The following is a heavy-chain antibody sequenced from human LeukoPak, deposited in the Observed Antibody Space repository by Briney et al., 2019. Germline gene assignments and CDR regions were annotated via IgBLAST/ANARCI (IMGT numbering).Heavy chain of an antibody. CDR3: AKDSMNTITPRGRAFDI. D-gene: IGHD3-9*01. CDR1: GFTFSNSP. J-gene: IGHJ3*02. V-gene: IGHV3-30*04. Sequence: GGSLRLSCAASGFTFSNSPMHWVRQAPGKGLEWVDYADSVKGRFTISKDNSKNTLYLQMNSLRAEDTAVYYCAKDSMNTITPRGRAFDIWGQGTMVTVSS.